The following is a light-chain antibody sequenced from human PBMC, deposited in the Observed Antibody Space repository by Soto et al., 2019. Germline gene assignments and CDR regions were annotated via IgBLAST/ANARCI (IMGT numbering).Light chain of an antibody. V-gene: IGKV3-20*01. CDR1: QSVSNNY. CDR3: QVYGSSLPNT. CDR2: DAS. J-gene: IGKJ2*01. Sequence: DIVLTQSPGTLSLSPGERATLSCRASQSVSNNYLAWYQQKPGQAPRLFIYDASRRATGIPDRFSGSGSGTDFTLTISRLEPADFAVYYCQVYGSSLPNTFGQGTKLEYK.